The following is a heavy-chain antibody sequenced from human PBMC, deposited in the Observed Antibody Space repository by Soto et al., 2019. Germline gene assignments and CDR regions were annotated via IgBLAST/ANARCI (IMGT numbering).Heavy chain of an antibody. CDR1: GGSISSYY. Sequence: SETLSLTCTVSGGSISSYYWSWIRQPPGKGLEWIGYIYYSGSTNYNPSLKSRVTISVDTSKNQFSLKLSSVTAADTAVYYCARAQVATLSGPYFDYWGQGTLVTVSS. D-gene: IGHD5-12*01. J-gene: IGHJ4*02. CDR2: IYYSGST. V-gene: IGHV4-59*01. CDR3: ARAQVATLSGPYFDY.